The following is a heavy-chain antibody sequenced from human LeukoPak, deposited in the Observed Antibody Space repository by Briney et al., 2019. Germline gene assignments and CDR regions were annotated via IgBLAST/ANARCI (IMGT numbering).Heavy chain of an antibody. CDR2: IYSGGST. CDR3: ARSLGSSGYQDY. Sequence: GGSLRLSCAASEFSVGSNYMTWVRQAPGKGLEWVSLIYSGGSTYYANSVKGRFTISRDNAKNTVYLQMNSLRAEDTAVYYCARSLGSSGYQDYWGQGTLVTVSS. V-gene: IGHV3-66*01. J-gene: IGHJ4*02. CDR1: EFSVGSNY. D-gene: IGHD3-22*01.